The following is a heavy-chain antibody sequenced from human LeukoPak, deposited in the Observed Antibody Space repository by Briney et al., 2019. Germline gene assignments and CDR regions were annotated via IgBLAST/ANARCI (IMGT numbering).Heavy chain of an antibody. Sequence: GRSLRLSCAASGFTFSGYGMHWVRQAPGKGLEWVAVISYDGHNEYYGDSVKGRFTISRDNSKSTLFLQMNSLRAEDTAVYFCTRDSALLGVAFDLWGQGTVVTVSS. CDR2: ISYDGHNE. D-gene: IGHD2-15*01. V-gene: IGHV3-30*03. CDR3: TRDSALLGVAFDL. CDR1: GFTFSGYG. J-gene: IGHJ3*01.